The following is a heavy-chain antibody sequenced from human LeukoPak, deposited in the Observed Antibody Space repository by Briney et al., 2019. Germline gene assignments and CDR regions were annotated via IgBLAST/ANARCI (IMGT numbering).Heavy chain of an antibody. V-gene: IGHV4-61*05. D-gene: IGHD4-17*01. CDR2: IYYSGST. CDR1: GGSITTSSYY. J-gene: IGHJ4*02. CDR3: ARLGDYFDY. Sequence: SETLSLTCTVSGGSITTSSYYWSWIRQPPGKGLEWIGYIYYSGSTNYNPSLKSRVTISVDTSKNQFSLKLSSVTAADTAVYYCARLGDYFDYWGQGTLVTVSS.